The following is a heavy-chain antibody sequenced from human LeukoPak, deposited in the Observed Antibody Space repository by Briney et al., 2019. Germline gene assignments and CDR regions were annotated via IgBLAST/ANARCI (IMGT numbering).Heavy chain of an antibody. V-gene: IGHV4-59*01. J-gene: IGHJ5*02. D-gene: IGHD4-17*01. CDR3: ARAGTNDYGDLAGWFDP. Sequence: SETLSLTCTVSRGSITSSYWSWIRKPPGKGLEWIGYIYYSGGTNYNPSLKSRVTISVDTSKNRFSLKLRSVTAADTAVYYCARAGTNDYGDLAGWFDPWGQGTLVIVSS. CDR1: RGSITSSY. CDR2: IYYSGGT.